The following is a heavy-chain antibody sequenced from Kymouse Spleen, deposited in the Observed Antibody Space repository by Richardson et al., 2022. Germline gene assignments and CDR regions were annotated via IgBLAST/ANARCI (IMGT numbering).Heavy chain of an antibody. CDR3: TRPDSSWGDY. CDR1: GFTFSGSA. V-gene: IGHV3-73*02. Sequence: EVQLVESGGGLVQPGGSLKLSCAASGFTFSGSAMHWVRQASGKGLEWVGRIRSKANSYATAYAASVKGRFTISRDDSKNTAYLQMNSLKTEDTAVYYCTRPDSSWGDYWGQGTLVTVSS. CDR2: IRSKANSYAT. J-gene: IGHJ4*02. D-gene: IGHD6-13*01,IGHD6-6*01.